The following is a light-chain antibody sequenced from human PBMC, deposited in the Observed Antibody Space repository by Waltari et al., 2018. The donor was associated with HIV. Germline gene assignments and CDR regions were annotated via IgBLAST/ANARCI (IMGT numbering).Light chain of an antibody. Sequence: SYVLTQPPSVSVAPGKTARITCGGNNIASKSVHWYQHKPGQAPVLVIADDSARPSGIPEGFSGSNSGNTATLTSSRVEAGDEADYYCQVWDSSGDHPLFGGGTKLTVL. J-gene: IGLJ2*01. CDR3: QVWDSSGDHPL. V-gene: IGLV3-21*04. CDR2: DDS. CDR1: NIASKS.